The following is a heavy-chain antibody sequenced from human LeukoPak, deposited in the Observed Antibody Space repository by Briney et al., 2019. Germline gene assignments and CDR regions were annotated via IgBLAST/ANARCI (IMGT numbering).Heavy chain of an antibody. D-gene: IGHD6-13*01. J-gene: IGHJ5*02. Sequence: GGSLRLSCAASGFTFSSYAMSWVRQAPGKGLEWVSAISGSGGSTYYADSVKGRFTISRDNSKHTLYLQMNSLRAEDTAVYYCARRGDSSSWYWFDPWGQGTLVTVSS. CDR2: ISGSGGST. CDR3: ARRGDSSSWYWFDP. V-gene: IGHV3-23*01. CDR1: GFTFSSYA.